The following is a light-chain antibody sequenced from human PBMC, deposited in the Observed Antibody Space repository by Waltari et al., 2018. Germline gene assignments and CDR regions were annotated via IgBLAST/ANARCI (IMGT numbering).Light chain of an antibody. J-gene: IGKJ2*01. Sequence: DIQMTQSLSSLSASVGDRVTITCQASQDITNFLNWYQQKPGKAPKLLIYDASNLETGVPLRFCGSGSGTHFTLTITSLQPEDIATYYCQQYDHVPYTFGQGTRVYIK. CDR3: QQYDHVPYT. CDR1: QDITNF. V-gene: IGKV1-33*01. CDR2: DAS.